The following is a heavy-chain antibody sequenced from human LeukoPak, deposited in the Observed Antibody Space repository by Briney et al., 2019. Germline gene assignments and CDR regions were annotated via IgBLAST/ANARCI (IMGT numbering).Heavy chain of an antibody. D-gene: IGHD3-22*01. CDR3: ARNRVSSGYIY. J-gene: IGHJ4*02. V-gene: IGHV3-66*02. CDR1: GLTVSSNY. CDR2: VYSGGDT. Sequence: AGGSLRLSCAASGLTVSSNYMSWVRQSPGKGLEWVSVVYSGGDTYYTDSVKGRFTISRDNSKNTVYLQMNSLRAEDTAVYYCARNRVSSGYIYWGQGTLVTVSS.